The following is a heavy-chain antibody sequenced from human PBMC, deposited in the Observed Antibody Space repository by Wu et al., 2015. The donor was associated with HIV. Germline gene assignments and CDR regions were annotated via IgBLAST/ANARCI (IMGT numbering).Heavy chain of an antibody. CDR3: AINTDAVATSLYSMGV. D-gene: IGHD6-19*01. Sequence: QVQLVQFGAEVKKPGSSVKITCKASGDGFTSYVVSWVRQAPGQGLEWMGGINPLFGTTKHTQKFQDRVTFTTDESKTTAYMELNSLRFDDSAVYYCAINTDAVATSLYSMGVWGQGTTVTVSS. CDR2: INPLFGTT. V-gene: IGHV1-69*05. CDR1: GDGFTSYV. J-gene: IGHJ6*02.